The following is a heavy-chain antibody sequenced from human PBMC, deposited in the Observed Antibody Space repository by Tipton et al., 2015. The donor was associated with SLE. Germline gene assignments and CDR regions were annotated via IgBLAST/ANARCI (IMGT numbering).Heavy chain of an antibody. CDR1: GGSFSGYY. V-gene: IGHV4-34*01. D-gene: IGHD6-13*01. J-gene: IGHJ3*02. CDR2: INQSGST. CDR3: ARVVYSFSDAFDI. Sequence: AGLVKPSETLSLTCTVYGGSFSGYYWSWIRQPPGKGLEWIGEINQSGSTNYNPSLTSRGTISVDMSKKQVSLRLTSVTAADTAVYFCARVVYSFSDAFDIWGQGTLVTVSS.